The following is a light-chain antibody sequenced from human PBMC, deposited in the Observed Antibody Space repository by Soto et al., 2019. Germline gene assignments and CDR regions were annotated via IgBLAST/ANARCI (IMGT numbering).Light chain of an antibody. CDR1: QTISYW. CDR2: NAS. J-gene: IGKJ4*01. V-gene: IGKV1-5*03. CDR3: QQYATYPLT. Sequence: DIQMTQSPSTLSASVGDRVTITCRASQTISYWLAWYQQKPGKAPNLLISNASSLESGVPSRFSGSGSGTEFTLTISSLQPDDFATYYCQQYATYPLTFGGGTKVEIK.